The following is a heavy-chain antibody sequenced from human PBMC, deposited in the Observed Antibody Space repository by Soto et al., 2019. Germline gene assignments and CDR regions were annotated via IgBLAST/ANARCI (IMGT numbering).Heavy chain of an antibody. J-gene: IGHJ5*02. Sequence: QLQLQESGPGLVKPSETLSLTCTVSGGSISSRGYYWGWIRQPPGKGLEWIGTIYYSGSTYYNPSRKSRVTIPVDTSKNQFSLKLSSVTAADTAVYYCAPSNWFDPWGQGTLVTVSS. V-gene: IGHV4-39*01. CDR3: APSNWFDP. CDR1: GGSISSRGYY. CDR2: IYYSGST.